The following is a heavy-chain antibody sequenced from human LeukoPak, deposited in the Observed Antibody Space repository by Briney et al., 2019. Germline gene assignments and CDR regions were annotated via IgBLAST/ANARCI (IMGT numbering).Heavy chain of an antibody. V-gene: IGHV1-2*02. CDR2: INPNSGGT. J-gene: IGHJ4*02. CDR1: GYTFTGYY. D-gene: IGHD6-13*01. CDR3: ARDTSIGYSSSWYYAY. Sequence: ASVKVSCKASGYTFTGYYLHWVRQAPGQGLEWMGWINPNSGGTNYAQKFQGRVTMTRDTSISTAYMELSRLRSDDTAVYYCARDTSIGYSSSWYYAYWGQGTLVTVSS.